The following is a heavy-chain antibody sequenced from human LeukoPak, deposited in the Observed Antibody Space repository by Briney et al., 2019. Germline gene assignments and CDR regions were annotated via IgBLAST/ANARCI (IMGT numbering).Heavy chain of an antibody. V-gene: IGHV4-59*01. D-gene: IGHD4-17*01. CDR3: ARGGDYGDLRYFDY. J-gene: IGHJ4*02. Sequence: SETLSLTCTVSGGSINNYYWSWIRQPPGKGLEWIGYIYYRGSTNYNPTLKSRVTFSVDTSKNQFSLKLSSVTAADTAVYYCARGGDYGDLRYFDYWGQGTLVTVSS. CDR1: GGSINNYY. CDR2: IYYRGST.